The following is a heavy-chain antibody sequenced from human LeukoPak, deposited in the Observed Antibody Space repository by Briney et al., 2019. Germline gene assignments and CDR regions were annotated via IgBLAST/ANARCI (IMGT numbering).Heavy chain of an antibody. V-gene: IGHV3-53*01. CDR2: IYSAGST. CDR3: ASLFGSGPNWFDP. Sequence: GGSLRLSCTVSGFTVSSNSMSWVRQAPGKGLEWVSFIYSAGSTHYSDSVKGRFTISIDNSKNTLYLQMNSLRAEDTAVYYCASLFGSGPNWFDPWGQGTLVTVSS. J-gene: IGHJ5*02. CDR1: GFTVSSNS. D-gene: IGHD3-10*01.